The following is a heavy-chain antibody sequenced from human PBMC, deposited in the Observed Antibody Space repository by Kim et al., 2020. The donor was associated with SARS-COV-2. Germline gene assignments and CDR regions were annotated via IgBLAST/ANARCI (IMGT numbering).Heavy chain of an antibody. CDR2: N. J-gene: IGHJ4*02. D-gene: IGHD2-15*01. V-gene: IGHV6-1*01. CDR3: ARRSVGSGTDY. Sequence: NGYAVTVKIRQTITPDPSKNQFSLQLNSVTPEDTAMYYCARRSVGSGTDYWGQGTLVTVSS.